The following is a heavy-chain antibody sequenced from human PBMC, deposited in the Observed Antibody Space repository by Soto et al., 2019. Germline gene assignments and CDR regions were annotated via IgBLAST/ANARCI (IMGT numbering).Heavy chain of an antibody. CDR2: IIPILGIA. CDR3: AKEQQLVQLTFLDP. CDR1: GGTFSNYT. V-gene: IGHV1-69*04. D-gene: IGHD6-13*01. J-gene: IGHJ5*02. Sequence: GASVKVSCKASGGTFSNYTISWVRQAPGQGLEWMGRIIPILGIANYAQKFQGRVTITADKSTSTAYMELSSLRSEDPAVYYCAKEQQLVQLTFLDPWGQGTLVTVSS.